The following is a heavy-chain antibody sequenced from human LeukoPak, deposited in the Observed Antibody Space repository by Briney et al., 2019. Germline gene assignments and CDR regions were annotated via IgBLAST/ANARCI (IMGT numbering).Heavy chain of an antibody. D-gene: IGHD6-13*01. CDR2: ISAYNGNT. CDR1: GYTFTSYG. V-gene: IGHV1-18*01. Sequence: ASVKVSCKASGYTFTSYGISWVRQAPGQGLEWLGWISAYNGNTNYAQKLQGRVTMTTDTSTSTAYMELRSLRSDDTAVYYCARSSIAAAVTEYFQHWGQGILVTVSS. J-gene: IGHJ1*01. CDR3: ARSSIAAAVTEYFQH.